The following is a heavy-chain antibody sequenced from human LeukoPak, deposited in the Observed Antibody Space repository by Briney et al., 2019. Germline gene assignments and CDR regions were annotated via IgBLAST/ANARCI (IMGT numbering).Heavy chain of an antibody. J-gene: IGHJ5*02. CDR2: IYYSVST. CDR1: GGSISSYD. V-gene: IGHV4-59*08. Sequence: SETLSLTCTVSGGSISSYDCSWIRQPPGKGLEWIGYIYYSVSTNYNPSLKSRVTISVDKSKIQISLKLSSVTAADTAVYSCAGFGDLNWFDPWGQGTLVTVSS. D-gene: IGHD3-10*01. CDR3: AGFGDLNWFDP.